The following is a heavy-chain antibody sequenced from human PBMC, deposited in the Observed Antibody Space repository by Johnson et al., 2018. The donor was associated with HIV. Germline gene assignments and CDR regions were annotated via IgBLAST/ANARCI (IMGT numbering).Heavy chain of an antibody. D-gene: IGHD1-26*01. Sequence: AQLVESGGGLVQPGGSLRLSCAASGFTVSSNYMTWVCQVPGKGLEWVSVIYSGGTTYYADSVKGRFTISRDNSKNTLYLQMNSLRAEDTAVYYCAKGRPGIGLMSFDIWGQGTMVTVSS. V-gene: IGHV3-66*01. CDR1: GFTVSSNY. J-gene: IGHJ3*02. CDR3: AKGRPGIGLMSFDI. CDR2: IYSGGTT.